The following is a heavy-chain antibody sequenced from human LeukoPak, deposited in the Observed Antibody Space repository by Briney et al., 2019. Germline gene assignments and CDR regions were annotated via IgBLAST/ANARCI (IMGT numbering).Heavy chain of an antibody. J-gene: IGHJ4*02. CDR2: IDASNGNT. CDR1: GYTFTTYG. V-gene: IGHV1-18*01. D-gene: IGHD3-16*01. CDR3: ARDYHYVPDF. Sequence: GASVMVSCKASGYTFTTYGISWVRRAPGQGLEWMGWIDASNGNTNYAQKVQGRVTITTDTSTTTAYMELRSLGFDDTAVYYCARDYHYVPDFWGQGTLVTVSS.